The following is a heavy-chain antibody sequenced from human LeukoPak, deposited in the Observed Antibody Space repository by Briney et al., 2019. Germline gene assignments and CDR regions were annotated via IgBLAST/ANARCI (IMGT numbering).Heavy chain of an antibody. D-gene: IGHD6-13*01. CDR3: ARGRTYSSSWYGGNSDY. J-gene: IGHJ4*02. CDR2: INSSSSTI. Sequence: GSLRLSFAASGFAFSSYSMNWVRQAPGKGLEWVSYINSSSSTIYYADSVKGRFTISRDNAKNSLYLQMNSLRAEDTAVYYCARGRTYSSSWYGGNSDYWGQGTLVTVSS. CDR1: GFAFSSYS. V-gene: IGHV3-48*04.